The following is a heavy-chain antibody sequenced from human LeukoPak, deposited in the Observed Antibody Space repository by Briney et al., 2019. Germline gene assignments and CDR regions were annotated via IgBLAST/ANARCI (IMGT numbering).Heavy chain of an antibody. Sequence: GGSLRLSCAASGFTFSTYSMNWVRQAPGKGLEWVSSISGGSTYINYADSVTGRFTMSRDNAKNSLFLQMNSLRVEDTAVYYCARVGQTHGFYYYYMDVWGKGTTVTVSS. CDR2: ISGGSTYI. V-gene: IGHV3-21*01. CDR1: GFTFSTYS. CDR3: ARVGQTHGFYYYYMDV. J-gene: IGHJ6*03. D-gene: IGHD4-17*01.